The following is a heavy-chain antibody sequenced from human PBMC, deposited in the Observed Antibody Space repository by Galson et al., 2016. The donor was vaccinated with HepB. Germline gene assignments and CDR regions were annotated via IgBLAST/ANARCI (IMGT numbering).Heavy chain of an antibody. V-gene: IGHV1-18*01. CDR2: ISGNNVNT. J-gene: IGHJ4*02. Sequence: SVKVSCKASGYTFTSDGINWVRQAPGQGLEWMGWISGNNVNTNFAQKVQGRVTMTTDTSTSTAYMELRSLRSDDTAVYYCAIMGASCGGYCNFDYWGQGTLVTVSS. CDR3: AIMGASCGGYCNFDY. CDR1: GYTFTSDG. D-gene: IGHD2-21*02.